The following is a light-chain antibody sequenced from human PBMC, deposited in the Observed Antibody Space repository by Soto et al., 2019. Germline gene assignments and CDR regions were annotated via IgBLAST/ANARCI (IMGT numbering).Light chain of an antibody. CDR2: EVS. CDR3: SSYTRSSTYV. V-gene: IGLV2-14*01. Sequence: QSALTQPASVSRSPGQSITISCTATTSDVDHSNYVSWYQHHPGKAPKLIIYEVSNRPSGVSNRFSGSKSGNTASLSISGLQSEDEADYYCSSYTRSSTYVFGTGTKLTVL. J-gene: IGLJ1*01. CDR1: TSDVDHSNY.